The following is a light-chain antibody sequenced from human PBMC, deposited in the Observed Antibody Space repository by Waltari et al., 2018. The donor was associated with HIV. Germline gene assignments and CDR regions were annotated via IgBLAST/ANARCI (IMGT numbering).Light chain of an antibody. CDR2: YYD. V-gene: IGLV1-36*01. J-gene: IGLJ2*01. CDR1: SSNIGNNA. CDR3: AAWDDSLHGVV. Sequence: QSVLTQPPSVSEAPRQRVTISCSGSSSNIGNNAVNWYQQLPGKPPKLLIYYYDLLASGCSDRVSCSKSGASSSLAITGLQSEDESDYYCAAWDDSLHGVVFGGGTKLTVL.